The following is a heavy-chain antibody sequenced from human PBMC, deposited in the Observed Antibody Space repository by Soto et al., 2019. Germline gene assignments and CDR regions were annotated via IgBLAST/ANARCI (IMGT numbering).Heavy chain of an antibody. J-gene: IGHJ4*02. CDR1: GGSISSSNW. CDR2: IYHSGST. CDR3: ARVPAMVRGVTFDY. Sequence: QVQLQESGPGLVKPSGTLSLTCAVSGGSISSSNWWSWVRQPPGKGLEWIGEIYHSGSTNYNPTLKRRATISVEKSKTQFSLKLSSVTAADTAVYYCARVPAMVRGVTFDYWGQGTLVTVSS. D-gene: IGHD3-10*01. V-gene: IGHV4-4*02.